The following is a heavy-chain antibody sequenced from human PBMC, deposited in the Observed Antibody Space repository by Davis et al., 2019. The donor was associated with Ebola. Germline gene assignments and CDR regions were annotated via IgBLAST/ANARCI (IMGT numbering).Heavy chain of an antibody. D-gene: IGHD1-26*01. CDR1: GFTFSSYA. CDR2: ISYDGSNK. Sequence: GESLKISCAASGFTFSSYAMHWVRQAPGKGLEWVAVISYDGSNKYYADSVKGRFTISRDNSKNTLYLQMNSLRAEDTAVYYCAKLVGATTLCFDYWGQGTLVTVSS. J-gene: IGHJ4*02. V-gene: IGHV3-30*04. CDR3: AKLVGATTLCFDY.